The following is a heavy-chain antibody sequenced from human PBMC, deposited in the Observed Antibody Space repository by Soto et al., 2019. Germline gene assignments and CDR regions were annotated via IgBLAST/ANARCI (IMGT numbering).Heavy chain of an antibody. CDR1: GGTFSSYA. V-gene: IGHV1-69*13. CDR3: ARGILNGYGMDX. D-gene: IGHD3-9*01. J-gene: IGHJ6*02. Sequence: ASLKVSCKASGGTFSSYAISWVRQAPGQGLEWMGVIIPIFGTANYAKKFQGRVTITADESTSTAYMELSSLRSEDTAVYYCARGILNGYGMDXWGQGTPVTVS. CDR2: IIPIFGTA.